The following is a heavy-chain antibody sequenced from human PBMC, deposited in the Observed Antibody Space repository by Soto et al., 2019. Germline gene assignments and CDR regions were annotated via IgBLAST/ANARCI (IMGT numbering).Heavy chain of an antibody. CDR2: INHSGST. CDR3: ARGGGRGYSYGYYYYYGMDV. Sequence: QPPGKGLEWIGEINHSGSTNYNPSLKSRVTISVDTSKNQFSLKLSSVTAADTAVYYCARGGGRGYSYGYYYYYGMDVWGQGTTVTVAS. J-gene: IGHJ6*02. D-gene: IGHD5-18*01. V-gene: IGHV4-34*01.